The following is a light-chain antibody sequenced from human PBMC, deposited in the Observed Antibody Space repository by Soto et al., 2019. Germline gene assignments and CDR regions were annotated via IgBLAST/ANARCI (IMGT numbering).Light chain of an antibody. CDR2: AAS. J-gene: IGKJ5*01. CDR1: QSISIY. CDR3: QQSYSTPIT. V-gene: IGKV1-39*01. Sequence: DIQMTQSPSSLSASVGDRVTITCRASQSISIYLNWYQLKPGKAPNILIYAASSLQSGVPSRFSGSGSGTDFTLTISSLKPEDFETYYCQQSYSTPITLGQGTRLEIK.